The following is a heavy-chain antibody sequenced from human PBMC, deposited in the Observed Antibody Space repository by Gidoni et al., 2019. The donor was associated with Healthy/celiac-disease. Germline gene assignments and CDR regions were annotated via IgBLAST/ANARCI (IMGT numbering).Heavy chain of an antibody. CDR1: GFTFSSYE. D-gene: IGHD3-10*01. CDR2: ISSSGSTI. J-gene: IGHJ4*02. CDR3: ARFWEFPDY. V-gene: IGHV3-48*03. Sequence: EVQLVESGGGLVQPGGSLRLSCSASGFTFSSYEMNWVRQAPGKGLEWVSYISSSGSTIYYADSVKGRFTISRDNAKNSLYLQMNSLRAEDTAVYYCARFWEFPDYWGQGTLVTVSS.